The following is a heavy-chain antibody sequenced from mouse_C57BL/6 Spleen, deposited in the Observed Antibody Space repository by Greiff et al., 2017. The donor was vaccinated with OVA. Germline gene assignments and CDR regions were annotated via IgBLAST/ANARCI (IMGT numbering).Heavy chain of an antibody. CDR1: GYTFTSYW. J-gene: IGHJ1*03. CDR2: IYPGSGRP. V-gene: IGHV1-55*01. Sequence: QVQLQQPGAELVKPGASVKMSCKASGYTFTSYWITWVKQRPGQGLEWIGDIYPGSGRPNYNEKFKSKDTLTVDPSSSTAYMQLSSLTSEDSAVYYCARRLYYGSSYGYFDVWGTGTTVTVSS. D-gene: IGHD1-1*01. CDR3: ARRLYYGSSYGYFDV.